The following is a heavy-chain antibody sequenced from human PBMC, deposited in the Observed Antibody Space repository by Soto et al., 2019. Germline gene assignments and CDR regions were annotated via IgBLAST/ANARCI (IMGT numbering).Heavy chain of an antibody. CDR3: AKGPHLQWELPLGG. D-gene: IGHD1-26*01. V-gene: IGHV3-30*18. Sequence: QVQLVESGGGVVQPGRSLRLSCAASGFTFSSYGMHWVRQAPGKGLEWVAVISYDGSNKYYAYSVKGRFTISRDNSKNTLYLQMNSLRAEDTAVYYCAKGPHLQWELPLGGWGQGTLVTVSS. J-gene: IGHJ4*02. CDR2: ISYDGSNK. CDR1: GFTFSSYG.